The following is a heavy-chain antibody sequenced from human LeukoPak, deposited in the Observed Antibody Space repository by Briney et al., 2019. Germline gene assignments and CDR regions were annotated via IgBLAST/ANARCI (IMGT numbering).Heavy chain of an antibody. D-gene: IGHD3-3*01. Sequence: PSEPLSLTCTVSGGSISSSSYYWGWIRQPPGKGLEWIGSIYYSGSTYYNPSLKSRVTISVDTSKNQFSLKLSSVTAADTAVYYCASLLRGRRFLEWPPSDYRGQGTLVTVSS. CDR3: ASLLRGRRFLEWPPSDY. J-gene: IGHJ4*02. CDR2: IYYSGST. V-gene: IGHV4-39*01. CDR1: GGSISSSSYY.